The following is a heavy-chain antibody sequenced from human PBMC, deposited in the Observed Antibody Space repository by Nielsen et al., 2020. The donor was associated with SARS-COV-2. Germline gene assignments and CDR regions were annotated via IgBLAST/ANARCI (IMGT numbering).Heavy chain of an antibody. CDR2: INPNSGGT. D-gene: IGHD3-3*01. V-gene: IGHV1-2*06. J-gene: IGHJ5*02. Sequence: WVGQAPGQGLEWMGRINPNSGGTNYAQKFQGRVTMTRDTSTSTVYMELSSLRSEDTAVYYCAREYYDFWSGYHNWFDPWGQGTLVTVSS. CDR3: AREYYDFWSGYHNWFDP.